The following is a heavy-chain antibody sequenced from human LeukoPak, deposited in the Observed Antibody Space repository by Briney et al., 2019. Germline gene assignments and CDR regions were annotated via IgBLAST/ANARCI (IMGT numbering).Heavy chain of an antibody. CDR2: INHSGST. Sequence: SETLSLTCAVYGGSFSGYYWSWIRQPPGKGLEWIGEINHSGSTNYNPSLKSRVTISVDTSKNQFSLKLSSVTAADTAVYYCARHYDFFDPWGQGTLVTVSS. D-gene: IGHD3-3*01. V-gene: IGHV4-34*01. CDR3: ARHYDFFDP. CDR1: GGSFSGYY. J-gene: IGHJ5*02.